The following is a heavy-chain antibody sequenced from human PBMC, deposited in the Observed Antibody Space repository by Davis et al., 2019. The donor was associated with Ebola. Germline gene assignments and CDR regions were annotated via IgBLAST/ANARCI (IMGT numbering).Heavy chain of an antibody. Sequence: AASVKVSCKASGGTFSSYAISWVRQAPGQGLEWMGRIIPILGIANYAQRFQGRVTITADESTSTAYMELSSLRSEDTAVYYCARGVSKGDYVLYYYGMDVWGQGTTVTVSS. D-gene: IGHD4-17*01. CDR3: ARGVSKGDYVLYYYGMDV. CDR2: IIPILGIA. J-gene: IGHJ6*02. CDR1: GGTFSSYA. V-gene: IGHV1-69*04.